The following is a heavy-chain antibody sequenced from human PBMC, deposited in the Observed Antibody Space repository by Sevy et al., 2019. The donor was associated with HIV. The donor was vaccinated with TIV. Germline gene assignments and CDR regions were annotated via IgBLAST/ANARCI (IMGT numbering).Heavy chain of an antibody. J-gene: IGHJ3*02. Sequence: SETLSLTCAVSGGSFSSHYWSWIRQPPGKGLEWIGEINHSGRKNYNPSLKSRVTVSVATSKNQFSLRLNSVTAADTAVYYCARVASFYDSVRGSYRRGDAFDIWGQGTMVTVSS. CDR3: ARVASFYDSVRGSYRRGDAFDI. V-gene: IGHV4-34*01. CDR2: INHSGRK. D-gene: IGHD3-16*02. CDR1: GGSFSSHY.